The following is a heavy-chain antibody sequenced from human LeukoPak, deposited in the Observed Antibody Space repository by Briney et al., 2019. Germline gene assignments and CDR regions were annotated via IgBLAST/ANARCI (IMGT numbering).Heavy chain of an antibody. Sequence: PGGSLRLSCAASGFTFSSYAMSWVRQAPGKGLEWVSAISGSGGSTYYADSVKGRFTISRDNSKNTLFLQMNSLRAEDTAVYYCAGVKSVPAARDSSLGIDYWGQGTLVTVSS. J-gene: IGHJ4*02. CDR1: GFTFSSYA. CDR2: ISGSGGST. D-gene: IGHD2-2*01. V-gene: IGHV3-23*01. CDR3: AGVKSVPAARDSSLGIDY.